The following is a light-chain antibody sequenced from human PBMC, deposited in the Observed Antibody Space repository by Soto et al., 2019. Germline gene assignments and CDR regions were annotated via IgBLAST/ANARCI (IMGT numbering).Light chain of an antibody. Sequence: EIVLTQSPGTLSLSPGERATLSCRASQSVSSYYLAWYQHKPGQAPRLLIYGASSRATGIPDRFSGSGSGTDFTLTIIRLEPEDFAVYYCQQYGSSPAWTFGQGTKVEIK. CDR2: GAS. CDR1: QSVSSYY. V-gene: IGKV3-20*01. CDR3: QQYGSSPAWT. J-gene: IGKJ1*01.